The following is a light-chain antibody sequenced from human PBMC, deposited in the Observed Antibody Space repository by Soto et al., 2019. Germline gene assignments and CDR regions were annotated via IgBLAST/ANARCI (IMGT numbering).Light chain of an antibody. Sequence: QSALTQPRSVSGSPGQSVTISCTGTSSDVGGYNYVSWYQEQPGKAPKLMIYDVSKRPSGVPDRFSGSKSGNTASLTISGLPAEDEADYYCCSYAGSYSYVFGTGTTLTVL. V-gene: IGLV2-11*01. CDR2: DVS. J-gene: IGLJ1*01. CDR1: SSDVGGYNY. CDR3: CSYAGSYSYV.